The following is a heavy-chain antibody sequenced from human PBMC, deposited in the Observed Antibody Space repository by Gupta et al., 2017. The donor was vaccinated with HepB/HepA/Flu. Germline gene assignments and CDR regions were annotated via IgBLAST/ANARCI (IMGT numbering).Heavy chain of an antibody. CDR1: GSYY. CDR2: IYYSGST. D-gene: IGHD6-13*01. CDR3: ARGDSSSWYGDFDY. Sequence: GSYYWSWIRQPPGKGLEWIGYIYYSGSTNYNPSLKSRVTISVDTSKNQFSLKLSSVTAADTAVYYCARGDSSSWYGDFDYGGQGTMVTVSS. V-gene: IGHV4-61*01. J-gene: IGHJ4*02.